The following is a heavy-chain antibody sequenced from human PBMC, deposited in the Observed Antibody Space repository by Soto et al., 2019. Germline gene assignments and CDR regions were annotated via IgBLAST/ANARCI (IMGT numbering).Heavy chain of an antibody. J-gene: IGHJ4*02. Sequence: QVQLVESGGGVVQPGRSLRLSCAASGFTFSSYGMHWVRQAPCKGLEWVAVISYDGSNKYYADSVKGRFTISRDNSKNTLYLQMNSLRAEDTAVYYCAKSSRLGELSYFDYWGQGTLVTVSS. CDR2: ISYDGSNK. D-gene: IGHD3-16*02. CDR1: GFTFSSYG. V-gene: IGHV3-30*18. CDR3: AKSSRLGELSYFDY.